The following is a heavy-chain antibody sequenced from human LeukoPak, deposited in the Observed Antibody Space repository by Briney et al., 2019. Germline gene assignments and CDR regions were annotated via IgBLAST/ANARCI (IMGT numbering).Heavy chain of an antibody. D-gene: IGHD1-14*01. V-gene: IGHV3-21*01. J-gene: IGHJ4*02. CDR3: AREGGKSPIEPLDY. CDR2: ITSTSTYI. Sequence: GGSLRLSCAASGFTFSSYTINWVRQTPGKGLEWVSSITSTSTYIYYADSVKGRFTISRDNSKNTLYLQMNSLRAEDTAVYYCAREGGKSPIEPLDYWGQGTLVTVSS. CDR1: GFTFSSYT.